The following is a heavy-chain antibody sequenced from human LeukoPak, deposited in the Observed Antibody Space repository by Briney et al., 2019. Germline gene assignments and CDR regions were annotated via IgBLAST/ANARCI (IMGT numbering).Heavy chain of an antibody. Sequence: PGGSLRLSCAASGFTFSSYGMHWVRQAPGKGLEWVAVIWYDGSNKYYADSVKGRFTISRDNSKNTLYLQMSSLRAEDTAVYYCARWEYCSSTYCSFDYWGQGTLVTVSS. CDR2: IWYDGSNK. CDR3: ARWEYCSSTYCSFDY. CDR1: GFTFSSYG. J-gene: IGHJ4*02. V-gene: IGHV3-33*01. D-gene: IGHD2-2*01.